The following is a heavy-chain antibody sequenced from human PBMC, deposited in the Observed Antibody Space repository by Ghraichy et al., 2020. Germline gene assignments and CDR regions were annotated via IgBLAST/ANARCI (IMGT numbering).Heavy chain of an antibody. CDR2: IIPIFGTA. CDR3: ARYTLRGGNWFDP. CDR1: GGTFSSYA. D-gene: IGHD4-17*01. J-gene: IGHJ5*02. Sequence: SVKVSCKASGGTFSSYAISWVRQAPGQGLEWMGGIIPIFGTANYAQKFQGRVTITADESTSTAYMELSSLRSEDTAVYYCARYTLRGGNWFDPWGQGTLVTVSS. V-gene: IGHV1-69*13.